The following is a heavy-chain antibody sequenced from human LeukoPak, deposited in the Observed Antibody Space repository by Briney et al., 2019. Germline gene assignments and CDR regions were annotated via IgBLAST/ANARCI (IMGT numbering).Heavy chain of an antibody. J-gene: IGHJ4*02. CDR2: IYYSGST. CDR1: GGSISGYY. V-gene: IGHV4-59*01. CDR3: ARTTGHSDY. D-gene: IGHD1-1*01. Sequence: PSETLSLTCTVPGGSISGYYWSWIRQPPGKGLEWIGYIYYSGSTNYNPSLKSRVTISVDTSKNQFSLKLNSVTAADTAVYYCARTTGHSDYWGQGTLVTVSS.